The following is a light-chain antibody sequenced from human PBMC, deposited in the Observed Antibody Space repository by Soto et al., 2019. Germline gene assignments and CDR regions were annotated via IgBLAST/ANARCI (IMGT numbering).Light chain of an antibody. J-gene: IGKJ1*01. CDR3: QQYGSSRT. Sequence: PGERATLSCRASQSVSSYLAWYQQKPGQAPRLLIYGASSRATGIPDRFSGSGSGTYFTLTISRLEPEDFAVYYCQQYGSSRTFGQGTKVDIK. CDR1: QSVSSY. CDR2: GAS. V-gene: IGKV3-20*01.